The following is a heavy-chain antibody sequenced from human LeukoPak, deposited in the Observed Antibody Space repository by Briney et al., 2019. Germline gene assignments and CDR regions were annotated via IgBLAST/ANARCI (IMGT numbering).Heavy chain of an antibody. CDR3: AKESPYDFWTWDY. D-gene: IGHD3-3*01. CDR2: ISGSGGST. CDR1: GVRFSNYA. J-gene: IGHJ4*02. Sequence: GGSLRLSCAVSGVRFSNYAMSWVRQAPGKGREWVSAISGSGGSTYYADSVKGRFTISRDNSKNTLYLQMNSLRAEDTAVYYCAKESPYDFWTWDYWGQGTLVTVSS. V-gene: IGHV3-23*01.